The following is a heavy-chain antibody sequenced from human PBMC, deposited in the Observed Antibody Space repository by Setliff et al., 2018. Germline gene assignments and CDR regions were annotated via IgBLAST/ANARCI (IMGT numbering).Heavy chain of an antibody. CDR2: IDWDDDR. V-gene: IGHV2-70*11. CDR1: GFSLSTSGIC. CDR3: AAASNYYDY. Sequence: SGPTREPTQTLTLTCTFSGFSLSTSGICVSWIRQPPGKALEWLARIDWDDDRYYTPSLKTRLTISKDTSKNQVVLTMTNMDPVDTATYYCAAASNYYDYWGQGTLVTVSS. J-gene: IGHJ4*02.